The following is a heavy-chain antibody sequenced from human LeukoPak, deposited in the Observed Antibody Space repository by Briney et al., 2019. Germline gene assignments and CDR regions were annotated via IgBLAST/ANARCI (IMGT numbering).Heavy chain of an antibody. CDR1: GFTFRSYD. J-gene: IGHJ4*02. CDR2: IRNDGSNQ. D-gene: IGHD6-19*01. V-gene: IGHV3-30*02. Sequence: GGSLRLSCAASGFTFRSYDMYWVRQAPGKGLEWVAFIRNDGSNQYYAASVEGRFTISRDSSKNTLYLQMNSLRGDDTAVYYCAKDMGYNTGWTRFDYWGQGTLVTVSS. CDR3: AKDMGYNTGWTRFDY.